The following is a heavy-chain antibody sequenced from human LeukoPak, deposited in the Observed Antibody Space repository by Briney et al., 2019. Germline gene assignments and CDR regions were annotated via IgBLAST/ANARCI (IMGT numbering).Heavy chain of an antibody. D-gene: IGHD2-15*01. V-gene: IGHV4-38-2*01. CDR2: IYHSGIT. CDR1: GYSISSHY. Sequence: SETLSLTCGVSGYSISSHYWGWIRQPPGKGLEWIGTIYHSGITYYNPSLKSRVTISVDTSKNQFSLKLGSVTAADTTVYYCARTVVAATNWFDPWGQGTPVTVSS. CDR3: ARTVVAATNWFDP. J-gene: IGHJ5*02.